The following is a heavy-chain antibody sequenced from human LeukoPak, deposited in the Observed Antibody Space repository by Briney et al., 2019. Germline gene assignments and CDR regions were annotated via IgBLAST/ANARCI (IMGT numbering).Heavy chain of an antibody. CDR3: ARSGAAETTHFDS. V-gene: IGHV1-18*01. D-gene: IGHD4-17*01. J-gene: IGHJ4*02. CDR2: IGNYNGNT. CDR1: GYIFTTCG. Sequence: ASVKLSCKASGYIFTTCGVSWVRQAPGQGLEWMGWIGNYNGNTNYAQKVQGRVTMTTDSSTSTAYMELRRLTSDDTAVYYCARSGAAETTHFDSWGQGTLVSVPS.